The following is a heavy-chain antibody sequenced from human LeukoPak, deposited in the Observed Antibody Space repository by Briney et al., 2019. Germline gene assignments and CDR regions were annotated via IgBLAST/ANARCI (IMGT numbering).Heavy chain of an antibody. J-gene: IGHJ4*02. Sequence: GGSLRLSCAASGFTFSSYWMSWVRQAPGKGLEWVANIKQDGSEKYYVDSVKGRFTISRDNAKNSLYLQMNSLRAEDTAVYYCATDSSSSWYEGDYWGQGTLVTVSS. CDR1: GFTFSSYW. CDR2: IKQDGSEK. V-gene: IGHV3-7*01. CDR3: ATDSSSSWYEGDY. D-gene: IGHD6-13*01.